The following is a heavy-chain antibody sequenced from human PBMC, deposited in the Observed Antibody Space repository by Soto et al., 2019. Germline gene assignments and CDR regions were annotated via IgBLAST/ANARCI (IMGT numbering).Heavy chain of an antibody. CDR2: IYWDDDK. CDR1: GFSLSNSGVG. J-gene: IGHJ3*02. CDR3: ARQYYYDSSGYYAAFDI. D-gene: IGHD3-22*01. V-gene: IGHV2-5*02. Sequence: SCPTLVNPTQTLTLTCTFSGFSLSNSGVGVGWIRQPPGKALEWLALIYWDDDKRYSPSLKSRLTITKDTSKNQVVLTMTNMDPVDTATYYCARQYYYDSSGYYAAFDIWGQGTMVTVSS.